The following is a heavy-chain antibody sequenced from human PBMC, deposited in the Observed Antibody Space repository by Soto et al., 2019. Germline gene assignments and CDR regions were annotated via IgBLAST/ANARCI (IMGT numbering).Heavy chain of an antibody. V-gene: IGHV1-18*04. J-gene: IGHJ4*02. CDR3: AISPMPPAPVDY. Sequence: QVQLVQSGGEVRMPGASVKVSCKASGYTFRSHGFTWVRQAPGQGLEWMGWISIYNGNTHYAQKFQGRHTLTTDTSTSTAYMELRSLTSDDTAVYFCAISPMPPAPVDYWCQGTLVTVSS. CDR2: ISIYNGNT. D-gene: IGHD2-2*01. CDR1: GYTFRSHG.